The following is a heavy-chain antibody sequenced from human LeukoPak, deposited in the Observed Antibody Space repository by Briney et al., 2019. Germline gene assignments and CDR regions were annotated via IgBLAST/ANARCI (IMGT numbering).Heavy chain of an antibody. D-gene: IGHD1-20*01. Sequence: TGGSLRLSCAASGFTFSSYEMNWVRQAPGKGLEWVSYISSSGSTIYYADSVKGRFTISRDNAKNSLYLQMNSLRAEDTAVYYCARNNWNDWSHFDYWGQGTLVTVSS. CDR1: GFTFSSYE. CDR3: ARNNWNDWSHFDY. J-gene: IGHJ4*02. CDR2: ISSSGSTI. V-gene: IGHV3-48*03.